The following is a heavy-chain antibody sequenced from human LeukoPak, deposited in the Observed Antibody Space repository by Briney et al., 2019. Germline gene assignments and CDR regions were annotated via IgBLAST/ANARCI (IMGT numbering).Heavy chain of an antibody. Sequence: KASETLSLTCTVSGASISSYYWSCIRQSPGKGLEWIGYIYYNGNTNYNPSLKGRVTISVDSSKNQFSLRLSSVTAADTAVYYCARVAVSAREYFDYWGQGTLVTVSS. CDR1: GASISSYY. V-gene: IGHV4-59*01. CDR2: IYYNGNT. D-gene: IGHD2-21*02. J-gene: IGHJ4*02. CDR3: ARVAVSAREYFDY.